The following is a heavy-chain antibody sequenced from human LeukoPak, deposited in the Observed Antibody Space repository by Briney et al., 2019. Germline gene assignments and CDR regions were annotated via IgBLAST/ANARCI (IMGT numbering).Heavy chain of an antibody. J-gene: IGHJ3*01. D-gene: IGHD6-6*01. Sequence: GGSLRLSCAVSGFTFSGFWMSWSRQAPGKGLEWVASINSDGSEGYYADVVKGRFTVSRDNAKNSLYLQINSLRAEDTAVYYCARSSYSSSSSVWGQGTMVTVSS. CDR3: ARSSYSSSSSV. CDR2: INSDGSEG. V-gene: IGHV3-7*03. CDR1: GFTFSGFW.